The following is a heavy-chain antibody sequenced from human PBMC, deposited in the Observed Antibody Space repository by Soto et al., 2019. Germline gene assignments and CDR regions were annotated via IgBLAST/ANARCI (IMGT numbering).Heavy chain of an antibody. J-gene: IGHJ4*02. CDR2: VSYSGNT. V-gene: IGHV4-31*03. CDR3: ARDLGSEQWSFDS. D-gene: IGHD6-19*01. Sequence: PSETLSLTCTVSDGSFNSGAYYWSWIRQRPGKGLEWIGYVSYSGNTYYNPSLTSRLTFSVDTSKRQFSLKLRSVTVADTAVYYCARDLGSEQWSFDSWGQGTLVTVSS. CDR1: DGSFNSGAYY.